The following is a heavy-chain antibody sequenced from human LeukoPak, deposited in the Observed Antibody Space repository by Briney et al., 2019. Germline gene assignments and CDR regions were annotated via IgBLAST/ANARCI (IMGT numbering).Heavy chain of an antibody. CDR2: IYNSGST. V-gene: IGHV4-59*08. J-gene: IGHJ3*02. D-gene: IGHD3-9*01. CDR3: ARRLNDILTGFMAFDI. Sequence: SETLSLTCTVSGASITSFYWNWLRQPPGKGLEWIGYIYNSGSTNYNPSLKSRIAISVDTSKNQFSLKLSSMTAADTAVYYCARRLNDILTGFMAFDIWGQGTMVTVSS. CDR1: GASITSFY.